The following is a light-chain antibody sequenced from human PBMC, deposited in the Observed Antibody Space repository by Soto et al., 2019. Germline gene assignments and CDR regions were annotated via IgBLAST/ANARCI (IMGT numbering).Light chain of an antibody. CDR2: AAS. Sequence: IQLTQSPSSLSASVGDRVTITCRASQGIGSYLAWYQQKPGEAPKLLIVAASTLQSGVPSRFSGSGSWTDFTLTISSLQAEDFATSYCQQLSTYPSTVGGGNKVEIK. V-gene: IGKV1-9*01. J-gene: IGKJ4*01. CDR1: QGIGSY. CDR3: QQLSTYPST.